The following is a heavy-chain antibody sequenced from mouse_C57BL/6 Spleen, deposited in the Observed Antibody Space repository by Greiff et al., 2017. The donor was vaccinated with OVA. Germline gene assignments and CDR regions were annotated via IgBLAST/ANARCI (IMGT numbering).Heavy chain of an antibody. V-gene: IGHV1-4*01. CDR2: INPSSGYT. CDR3: ARGEDYSNYGCAY. CDR1: GYTFTSYT. D-gene: IGHD2-5*01. Sequence: QVQLQQSGAELARPGASVKMSCKASGYTFTSYTMHWVQQRPGQGLEWIGYINPSSGYTKYNQKFKDKATLTADKSSSTAYMQLSSLTSEDSAVYYCARGEDYSNYGCAYWGQGTLVTVSA. J-gene: IGHJ3*01.